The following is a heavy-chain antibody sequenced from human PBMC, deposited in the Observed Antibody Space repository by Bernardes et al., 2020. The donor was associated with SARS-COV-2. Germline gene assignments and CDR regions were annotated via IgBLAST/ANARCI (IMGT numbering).Heavy chain of an antibody. J-gene: IGHJ4*02. V-gene: IGHV1-3*04. D-gene: IGHD5-12*01. CDR1: GYTLSTYA. Sequence: ASVKVSCKASGYTLSTYAIHWMRQAPGQRLEWMGWINTGNADTKYSQRFQDRVIISRDTSGDTAYMELSSLRSGDTGVYYCARFRLSRDGGDIGFDLWGQGTLVTVSS. CDR2: INTGNADT. CDR3: ARFRLSRDGGDIGFDL.